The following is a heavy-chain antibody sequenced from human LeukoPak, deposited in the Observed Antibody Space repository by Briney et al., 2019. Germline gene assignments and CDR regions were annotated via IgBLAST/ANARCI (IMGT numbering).Heavy chain of an antibody. CDR1: GFTFSSYG. J-gene: IGHJ1*01. V-gene: IGHV3-30*02. Sequence: GGSLRLSCVASGFTFSSYGMHWVRQAPGKGLEWVAFIRYDGINKYYADSVKGRFTISRDNSKNTLYLQMNSLRAEDTAVYYCALGARRAEYFQHWGQGTLVTVSS. CDR2: IRYDGINK. CDR3: ALGARRAEYFQH.